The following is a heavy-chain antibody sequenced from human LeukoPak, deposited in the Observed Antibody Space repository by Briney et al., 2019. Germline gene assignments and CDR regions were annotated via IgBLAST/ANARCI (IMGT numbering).Heavy chain of an antibody. J-gene: IGHJ4*02. Sequence: GGSLRLSCAASRFTFTNAWMNWVRQAPGKGLEWVSYISSSSTIYNADSVKGRFTISRDNAKNSLYLQMNSLRAEDTAVYYCARDLAWGYYDSPDWGQGTLVTVSS. V-gene: IGHV3-69-1*01. CDR3: ARDLAWGYYDSPD. D-gene: IGHD3-22*01. CDR2: ISSSSTI. CDR1: RFTFTNAW.